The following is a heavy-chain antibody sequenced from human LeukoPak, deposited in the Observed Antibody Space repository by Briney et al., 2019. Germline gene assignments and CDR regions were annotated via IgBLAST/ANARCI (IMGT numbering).Heavy chain of an antibody. J-gene: IGHJ5*02. CDR3: ARDSSGCSGGSCYAGWFDP. D-gene: IGHD2-15*01. CDR2: IYYSGST. V-gene: IGHV4-39*07. CDR1: GGSISSSSYY. Sequence: SETLSLTCTVSGGSISSSSYYWGWIRQPPGKELEWIGSIYYSGSTYYNPSLKSRVTISVDTSKNQFSLKLSSVTAADTAVYYCARDSSGCSGGSCYAGWFDPWGQGTLVTVSS.